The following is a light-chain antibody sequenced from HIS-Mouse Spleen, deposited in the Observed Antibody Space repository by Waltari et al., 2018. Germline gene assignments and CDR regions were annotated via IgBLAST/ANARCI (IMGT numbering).Light chain of an antibody. CDR2: DAS. J-gene: IGKJ3*01. CDR1: PRVSSY. Sequence: EIVLTHSPATLSLSPGERATLSCRASPRVSSYLAWYQQNPGQAPRLLIYDASNRATGIPARFSGSGSGTYFTLTISSLEPEDFAVYYCQQRSNWPLTFGPGTKVDIK. V-gene: IGKV3-11*01. CDR3: QQRSNWPLT.